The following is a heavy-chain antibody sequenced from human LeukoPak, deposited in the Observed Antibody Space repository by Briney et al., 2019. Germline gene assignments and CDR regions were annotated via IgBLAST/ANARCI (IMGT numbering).Heavy chain of an antibody. J-gene: IGHJ4*02. D-gene: IGHD2-2*02. CDR2: INHSGST. Sequence: SETLSLTCTVSGGSISSYYWSWIRQPPGKGLEWIGEINHSGSTNYNPSLKSRGTISVDTSKNQFSLKLSSVTAADTAVYYCARAQYCSSTSCYIDYWGQGTLVTVSS. CDR3: ARAQYCSSTSCYIDY. CDR1: GGSISSYY. V-gene: IGHV4-34*01.